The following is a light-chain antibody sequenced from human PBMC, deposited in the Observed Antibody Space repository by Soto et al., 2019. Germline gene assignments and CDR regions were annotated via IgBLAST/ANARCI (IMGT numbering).Light chain of an antibody. CDR3: QQYYSYPRT. CDR1: QSISSW. V-gene: IGKV1-5*03. J-gene: IGKJ1*01. CDR2: KAS. Sequence: DIQMTQSPSTLSASVGDRVTITCRASQSISSWLAWYQQKPGKAPKLLIYKASSLGSGVPSRFSGSGSGTEFTLTISCLQSEDFATYYCQQYYSYPRTFGQGTRWIS.